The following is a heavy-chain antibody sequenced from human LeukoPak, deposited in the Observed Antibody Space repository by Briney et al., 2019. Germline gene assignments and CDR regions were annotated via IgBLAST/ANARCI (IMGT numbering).Heavy chain of an antibody. CDR3: TRDLKTSGWYGDFDY. V-gene: IGHV3-53*01. J-gene: IGHJ4*02. CDR2: IFSGGSK. CDR1: GFTFSSNY. D-gene: IGHD6-19*01. Sequence: PGGSLRLSCVASGFTFSSNYMSGVRQAPGKGLEWVSAIFSGGSKFYADYVTGLFTISRDNSKNTVYLEMNSLRAEDTAVYYCTRDLKTSGWYGDFDYWGQGTLVTVSS.